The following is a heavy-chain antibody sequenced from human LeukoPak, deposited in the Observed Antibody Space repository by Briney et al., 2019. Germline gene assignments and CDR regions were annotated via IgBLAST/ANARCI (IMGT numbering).Heavy chain of an antibody. D-gene: IGHD3-3*01. CDR2: IYYSGST. CDR3: APWSGQNNWFDP. J-gene: IGHJ5*02. V-gene: IGHV4-30-4*01. CDR1: GGSISNGDYY. Sequence: SETLSLTCTVSGGSISNGDYYWSWIRQPPGKGLEWIGYIYYSGSTYYNPSLKSRVTISVDTSKNQFSLKLSSVTAADTAVYYCAPWSGQNNWFDPWGQGTLVTVSS.